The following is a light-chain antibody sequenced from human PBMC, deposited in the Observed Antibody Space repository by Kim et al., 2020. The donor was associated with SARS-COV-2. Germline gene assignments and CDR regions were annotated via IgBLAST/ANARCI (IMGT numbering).Light chain of an antibody. V-gene: IGLV2-14*03. CDR1: SSDVGDYTY. Sequence: QSALTQPVSVSGSPGQSITISCTGPSSDVGDYTYVSWYQQHPGEAPKLIIYDVTNRPSGVSNRFSGSKSGNTASLTISGLQAEDEADYYCSSYSSGTSLRIFGGGTQLTVL. J-gene: IGLJ2*01. CDR3: SSYSSGTSLRI. CDR2: DVT.